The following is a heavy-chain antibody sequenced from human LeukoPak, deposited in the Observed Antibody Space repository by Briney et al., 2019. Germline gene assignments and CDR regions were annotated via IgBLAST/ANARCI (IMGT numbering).Heavy chain of an antibody. Sequence: GGSLRLSCAASGFTFSRYCMSWVRQAPEKGLEWLATIKQDGNEKFYVDSVKGRFTISRDNAKNSLYLQMSSLRAEDTAIYYCARDGPDYGDFNWFAPWGQGTLVTVSS. CDR1: GFTFSRYC. V-gene: IGHV3-7*01. D-gene: IGHD4-17*01. CDR2: IKQDGNEK. CDR3: ARDGPDYGDFNWFAP. J-gene: IGHJ5*02.